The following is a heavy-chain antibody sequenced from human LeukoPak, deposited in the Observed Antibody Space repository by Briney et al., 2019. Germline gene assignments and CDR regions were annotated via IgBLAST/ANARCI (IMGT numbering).Heavy chain of an antibody. CDR3: ARDNTIFGVAHINH. J-gene: IGHJ5*02. CDR2: VKQDGSDK. Sequence: GGSLRLSCAASGFTLSSYWMSWVRQAPGKGLEWVANVKQDGSDKYYVDSVKGRFTVSRDNAKNSLYLQMNSLRAEDTAVYYCARDNTIFGVAHINHWGQGTLVTVSS. D-gene: IGHD3-3*01. CDR1: GFTLSSYW. V-gene: IGHV3-7*01.